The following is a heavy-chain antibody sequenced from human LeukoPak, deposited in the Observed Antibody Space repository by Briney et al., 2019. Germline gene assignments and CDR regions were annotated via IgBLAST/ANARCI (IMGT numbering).Heavy chain of an antibody. J-gene: IGHJ6*02. CDR2: ISSDGSNK. Sequence: PGGSLRLSCTASGFTFSRYWMTWVRQAPGKGLEWVAVISSDGSNKYYADSVKGRFTISRDNSKNTLYLQMNSLRAEDTAVYYCAKDPIAVAGNNYYGMDVWGQGTTVSVSS. V-gene: IGHV3-30*18. D-gene: IGHD6-19*01. CDR3: AKDPIAVAGNNYYGMDV. CDR1: GFTFSRYW.